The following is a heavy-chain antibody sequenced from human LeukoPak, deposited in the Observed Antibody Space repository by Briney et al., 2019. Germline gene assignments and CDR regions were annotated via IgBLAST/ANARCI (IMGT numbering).Heavy chain of an antibody. J-gene: IGHJ5*02. Sequence: ESLKISCTGSGYSFATYWIAWVRQMPGKGLEWMGIIYPADSNTRYSPSFKGQVTISVDKSNSTAYLQWSSLKASDTAMYFCARLYSILSPFDPWGQGTLVTVSS. D-gene: IGHD2-21*01. CDR2: IYPADSNT. CDR3: ARLYSILSPFDP. CDR1: GYSFATYW. V-gene: IGHV5-51*01.